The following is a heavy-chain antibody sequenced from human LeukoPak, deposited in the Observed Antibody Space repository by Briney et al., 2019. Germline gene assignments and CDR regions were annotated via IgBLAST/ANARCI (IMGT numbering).Heavy chain of an antibody. J-gene: IGHJ4*02. CDR1: GFTFSSYS. CDR2: ISSSSSYI. V-gene: IGHV3-21*01. Sequence: GGSLRLSCAASGFTFSSYSMNWVRQAPGKGLEWVSSISSSSSYIYYADSVKGRFTISRDNAENSLYLQMNSLRAEDTAVYYCARGATENFDYWGQGTLITVSS. D-gene: IGHD2-15*01. CDR3: ARGATENFDY.